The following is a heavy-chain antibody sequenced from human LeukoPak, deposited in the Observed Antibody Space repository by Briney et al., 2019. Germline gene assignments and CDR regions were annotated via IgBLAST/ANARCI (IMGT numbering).Heavy chain of an antibody. CDR1: GYTFTSYD. J-gene: IGHJ6*02. D-gene: IGHD3-16*01. V-gene: IGHV1-8*01. Sequence: ASVKVSCKASGYTFTSYDINWVRQATGQGLEWMGWMNPNSGNTGYAQKFQGRVTMTRNTSISIAYMELSSLRSEDTAVYYCARDPNPIFYYYGMDVWGQGTTVTVSS. CDR2: MNPNSGNT. CDR3: ARDPNPIFYYYGMDV.